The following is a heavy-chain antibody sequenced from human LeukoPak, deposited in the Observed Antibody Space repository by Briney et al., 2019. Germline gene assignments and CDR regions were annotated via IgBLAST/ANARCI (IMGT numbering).Heavy chain of an antibody. CDR3: AKDSSVWVVGAISFFDY. D-gene: IGHD1-26*01. J-gene: IGHJ4*02. Sequence: GGSLRLSCAASRFTFSSYGMHWVRQAPGKGLEWVAVISYDGSNKYYADSVKGRFTVSRDNSKNTLYLQMNSLRAEDTAAYYCAKDSSVWVVGAISFFDYWGQGTLVTVSS. CDR1: RFTFSSYG. CDR2: ISYDGSNK. V-gene: IGHV3-30*18.